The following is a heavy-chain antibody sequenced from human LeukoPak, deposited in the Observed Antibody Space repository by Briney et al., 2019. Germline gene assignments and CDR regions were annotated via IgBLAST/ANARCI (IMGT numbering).Heavy chain of an antibody. CDR3: ARDLIPSYDSSGYYYPFDY. CDR1: GYTFTIYY. J-gene: IGHJ4*02. D-gene: IGHD3-22*01. CDR2: INPSGGST. V-gene: IGHV1-46*01. Sequence: ASVTVSFKSSGYTFTIYYMHWVRQAPGQGLEWMGIINPSGGSTSYAQKFQGRVTMTRDTSTSTVYMELSSLRSEDTAVYYCARDLIPSYDSSGYYYPFDYWGQGTLVTVSS.